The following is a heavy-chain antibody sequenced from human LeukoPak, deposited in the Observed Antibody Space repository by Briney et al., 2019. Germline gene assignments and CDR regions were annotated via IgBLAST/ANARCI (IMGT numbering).Heavy chain of an antibody. Sequence: PGGSLRLSCAASGFSFSDYAMNWVRQAPGKGLEWVSVISGSGGSRYYADSVKGRFTISRDNSKNTLYLQMNSLRAEDTAVYYCASAYYDYVWGSYRPLWGQGTLVTVSS. V-gene: IGHV3-23*01. J-gene: IGHJ4*02. CDR3: ASAYYDYVWGSYRPL. CDR1: GFSFSDYA. CDR2: ISGSGGSR. D-gene: IGHD3-16*02.